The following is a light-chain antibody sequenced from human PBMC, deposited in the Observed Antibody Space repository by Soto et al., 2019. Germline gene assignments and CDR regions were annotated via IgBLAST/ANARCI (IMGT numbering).Light chain of an antibody. Sequence: EIVLTQSPGTLSLSPGETATLSCRASQTISNTYLAWYQQKPGQAPRLLIYGASTRATGIPGRFSGSVSGTDFTLTVNRLEPEDFAVYYCQQYGSSPRTFGQGTKVEI. CDR2: GAS. V-gene: IGKV3-20*01. CDR1: QTISNTY. J-gene: IGKJ1*01. CDR3: QQYGSSPRT.